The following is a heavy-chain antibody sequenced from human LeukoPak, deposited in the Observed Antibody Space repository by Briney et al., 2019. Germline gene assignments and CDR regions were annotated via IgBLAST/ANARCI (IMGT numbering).Heavy chain of an antibody. CDR2: IVGRGGDT. D-gene: IGHD2-2*01. CDR1: GFIFGSYA. J-gene: IGHJ6*02. CDR3: ARCGMGYQVLYGYDGLDV. V-gene: IGHV3-23*01. Sequence: PGGSLRLSCSGSGFIFGSYAVSWVRQAPGRGLEWVATIVGRGGDTYDSESVKGRFTILRDNSKDMVYLQMTSLGVDDTAIYYCARCGMGYQVLYGYDGLDVWGQGTTVTVSS.